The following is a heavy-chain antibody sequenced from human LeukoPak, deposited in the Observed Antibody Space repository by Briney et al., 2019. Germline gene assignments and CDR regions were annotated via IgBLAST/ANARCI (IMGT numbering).Heavy chain of an antibody. CDR2: INTNSGGT. CDR3: ATSMVRGVIPRYYFDY. CDR1: AYTFTAYY. Sequence: ASVRPCSPPAAYTFTAYYMHWVRQAPGQELERMKSINTNSGGTNYAQKSQGRVTMTRDTSISTAYMELRRLRSDDSAVYYCATSMVRGVIPRYYFDYWGQGTLVTVSS. J-gene: IGHJ4*02. D-gene: IGHD3-10*01. V-gene: IGHV1-2*02.